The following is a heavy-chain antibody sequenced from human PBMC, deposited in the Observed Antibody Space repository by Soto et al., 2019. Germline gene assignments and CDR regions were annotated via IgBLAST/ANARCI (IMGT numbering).Heavy chain of an antibody. Sequence: QITLKESGPTLVKPTQTLTLTCTFSGFSLSTHGVGVGWVRQPAGKALEWLALIYWDDDKRYIASLNSRLTITKDTSKNQVVLTMTIMDPVDTATYYCAHAMLYCTGGSCSTWFDSWGQGTLVTVSS. D-gene: IGHD2-15*01. V-gene: IGHV2-5*02. CDR3: AHAMLYCTGGSCSTWFDS. J-gene: IGHJ5*01. CDR2: IYWDDDK. CDR1: GFSLSTHGVG.